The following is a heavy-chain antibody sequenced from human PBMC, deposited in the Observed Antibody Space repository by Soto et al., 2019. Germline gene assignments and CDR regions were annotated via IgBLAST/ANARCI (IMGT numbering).Heavy chain of an antibody. V-gene: IGHV4-59*01. CDR3: FQAEDGIRDVRSVSAFLLNRSSDL. Sequence: PGKGQKGIGYIYYSGSTNYNPSLKSRVTISVDTSQNQFSLKLSSVTAADTAVYFFFQAEDGIRDVRSVSAFLLNRSSDL. CDR2: IYYSGST. D-gene: IGHD3-10*02. J-gene: IGHJ2*01.